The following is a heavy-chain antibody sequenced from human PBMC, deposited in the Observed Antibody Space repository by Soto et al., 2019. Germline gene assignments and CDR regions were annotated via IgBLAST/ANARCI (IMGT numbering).Heavy chain of an antibody. CDR1: GFTFSNAW. Sequence: EVQLVESGGGLVKPGGSLRLSCAASGFTFSNAWMNWVRQAPGKGLEWVGRIKSKTDGGTTDYAAPVKGRFTISRDDSKNTLYLQMNSLKTEDTAVYYCTGVPAQQLAKYYYYGMDVWGQGTTVTVSS. CDR3: TGVPAQQLAKYYYYGMDV. V-gene: IGHV3-15*07. D-gene: IGHD6-13*01. J-gene: IGHJ6*02. CDR2: IKSKTDGGTT.